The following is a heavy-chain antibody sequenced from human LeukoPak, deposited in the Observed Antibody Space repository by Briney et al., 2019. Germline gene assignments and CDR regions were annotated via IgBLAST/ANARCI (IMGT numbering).Heavy chain of an antibody. D-gene: IGHD1-26*01. CDR3: ARILRVGATMGGDAFDI. V-gene: IGHV4-59*01. CDR1: GGSISSYY. J-gene: IGHJ3*02. CDR2: IYYSGST. Sequence: SETPSLTCTVSGGSISSYYWSWIRQPPGKGLEWIGYIYYSGSTNYNPSLKSRVTISVDTSKNQFSLKLSSVTAADTAVYYCARILRVGATMGGDAFDIWGQGTMVTVSS.